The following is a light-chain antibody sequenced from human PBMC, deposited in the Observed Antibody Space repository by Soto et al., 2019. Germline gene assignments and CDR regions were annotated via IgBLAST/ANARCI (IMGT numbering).Light chain of an antibody. CDR2: GAS. V-gene: IGKV3-11*01. CDR1: QSVSSN. Sequence: EIVMTQPPVTLTVYPGERATLSCRASQSVSSNLAWSQQKPAQAPSLLTYGASPRPTGIPARFSPSGSGTDSPLTISSLEPQDSAVHSSQQPSNSPPETFGPGTPL. J-gene: IGKJ5*01. CDR3: QQPSNSPPET.